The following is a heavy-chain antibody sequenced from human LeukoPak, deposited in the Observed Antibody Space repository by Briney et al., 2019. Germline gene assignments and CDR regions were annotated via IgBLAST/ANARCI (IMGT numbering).Heavy chain of an antibody. J-gene: IGHJ4*02. V-gene: IGHV4-30-4*08. D-gene: IGHD6-19*01. Sequence: PSQTLPLTCTVSGGSISSGDYYWSWIRQPPGKGLEWIGYIYYSGSTYYNPSLKSRVTISVDTSKNQFSLKLSSVTAADTAVYYCARGSSGSYYFDYWGQGTLVTVSS. CDR2: IYYSGST. CDR1: GGSISSGDYY. CDR3: ARGSSGSYYFDY.